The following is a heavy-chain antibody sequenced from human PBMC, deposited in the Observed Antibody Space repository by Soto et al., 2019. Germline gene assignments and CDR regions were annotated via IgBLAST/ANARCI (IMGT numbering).Heavy chain of an antibody. J-gene: IGHJ6*02. Sequence: ELQLLESGGGLAQPGGSLRLSCAASGFTFSSYGMNRVRQAPGKGLEWVSALSGSGDTTYYADSVRGRFSISRDNSKNTLYLQMSSLRGEDTAVYYCAKGTQFFYYYAMDVWGQGTTVTVSS. CDR2: LSGSGDTT. V-gene: IGHV3-23*01. CDR1: GFTFSSYG. CDR3: AKGTQFFYYYAMDV.